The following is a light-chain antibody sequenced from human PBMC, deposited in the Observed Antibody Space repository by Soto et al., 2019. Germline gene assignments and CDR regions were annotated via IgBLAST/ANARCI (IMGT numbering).Light chain of an antibody. J-gene: IGKJ1*01. V-gene: IGKV1-5*01. Sequence: DIQMTQSPSTLSASVGDRVTITCRASQSISNWLAWYQQKPGRAPKLLIYDAASLEIGVPSRFTCSGSGTEFTLTINSLQSDDLAAYDCQQYNTYWTVGQGTNVEIK. CDR3: QQYNTYWT. CDR2: DAA. CDR1: QSISNW.